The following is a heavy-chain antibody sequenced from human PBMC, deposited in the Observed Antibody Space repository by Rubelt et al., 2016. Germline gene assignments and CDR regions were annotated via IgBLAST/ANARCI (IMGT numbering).Heavy chain of an antibody. CDR2: IYYSGRT. CDR1: GGSVSSSSYY. D-gene: IGHD3-16*01. Sequence: QLQLQESGPGLVKPSETLSLNCTVSGGSVSSSSYYWGWVRQPPGKGLEWIGGIYYSGRTSYNPSLKRRVTISVDTSKNQSSLKLSSMTAADTAVYYCARVYTGSDIWGQGTMVTVSS. J-gene: IGHJ3*02. V-gene: IGHV4-39*07. CDR3: ARVYTGSDI.